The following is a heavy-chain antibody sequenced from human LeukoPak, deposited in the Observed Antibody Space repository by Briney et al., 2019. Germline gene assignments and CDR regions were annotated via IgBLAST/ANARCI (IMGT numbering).Heavy chain of an antibody. J-gene: IGHJ5*02. CDR2: ISGTGDSP. CDR3: AKDIGWFDP. Sequence: GGSLRLSCAASGFTFRSYAMNWVRQAPGKGLEWVSAISGTGDSPHYADSVKGRFTISRDDSKNTLYLQMNSLRAEDTAFYYCAKDIGWFDPWGQGTLVTVSS. V-gene: IGHV3-23*01. CDR1: GFTFRSYA.